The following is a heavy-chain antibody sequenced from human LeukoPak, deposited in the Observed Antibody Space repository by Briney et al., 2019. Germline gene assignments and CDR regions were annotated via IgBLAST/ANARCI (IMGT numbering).Heavy chain of an antibody. CDR1: GFSVSSNY. D-gene: IGHD1-1*01. CDR3: ARASPKRPSYFDY. J-gene: IGHJ4*02. Sequence: GGSLRLSCAASGFSVSSNYMSWVRQAPGKGLEWVSIIYSAGSTYYADSVKGRFTIARDNADDTLYLQMNGLRVDDTAVYYCARASPKRPSYFDYWGQGTLVTVSS. CDR2: IYSAGST. V-gene: IGHV3-53*01.